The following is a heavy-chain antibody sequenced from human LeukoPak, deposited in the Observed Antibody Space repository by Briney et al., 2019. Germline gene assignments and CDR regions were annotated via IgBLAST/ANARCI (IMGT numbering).Heavy chain of an antibody. V-gene: IGHV3-23*01. CDR1: GFTFTIYA. D-gene: IGHD6-6*01. J-gene: IGHJ4*02. Sequence: PGGSLRLSCAASGFTFTIYAMSWVRQAPGKGLEGVSTISGSGGTTYYADSVKGPFTISKDNSKNTLYLQMNSLRAEDTAVYYCAKDPYRSSSGLVDYWGQGTLVTVSS. CDR2: ISGSGGTT. CDR3: AKDPYRSSSGLVDY.